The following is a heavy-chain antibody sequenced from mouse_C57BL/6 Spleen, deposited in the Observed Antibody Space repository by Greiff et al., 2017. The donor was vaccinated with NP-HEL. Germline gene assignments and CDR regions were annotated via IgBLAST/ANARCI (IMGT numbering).Heavy chain of an antibody. Sequence: QQRPGKGLERIGQIYLGDGATNYNGKFKGKASLTADKSSSTAYMQLSSLTSEDSAVYCCARGDYSYYFDYWGQGTTLTVSS. V-gene: IGHV1-80*01. D-gene: IGHD1-1*01. CDR2: IYLGDGAT. J-gene: IGHJ2*01. CDR3: ARGDYSYYFDY.